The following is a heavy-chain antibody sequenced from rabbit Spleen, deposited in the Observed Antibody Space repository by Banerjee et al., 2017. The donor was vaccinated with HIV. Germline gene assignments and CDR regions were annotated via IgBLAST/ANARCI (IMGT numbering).Heavy chain of an antibody. D-gene: IGHD2-1*01. V-gene: IGHV1S40*01. J-gene: IGHJ2*01. CDR3: ARGSGDVGWGYLI. Sequence: QQLVESGGGLVKPGASLTLTCKASGFSFSSGYDMCWVRQAPGKGLEWIGCINIASMITYYASWVNGRFTISKTSSTTVTLQMTSLTVADTATYFCARGSGDVGWGYLIWGPGSLVTVS. CDR1: GFSFSSGYD. CDR2: INIASMIT.